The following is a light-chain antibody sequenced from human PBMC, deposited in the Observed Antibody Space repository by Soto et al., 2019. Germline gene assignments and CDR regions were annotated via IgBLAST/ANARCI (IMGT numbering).Light chain of an antibody. Sequence: DIQMTQSPSCLSASLGDRVTITCRASQSISNYLNWYQQKPGKAPELLIYAASTLQSGVPSRFSGSGSGTDFTLTIRSLQPEDFATYYCQQSYSPRRTFGGGTKVEIK. V-gene: IGKV1-39*01. CDR2: AAS. J-gene: IGKJ4*01. CDR1: QSISNY. CDR3: QQSYSPRRT.